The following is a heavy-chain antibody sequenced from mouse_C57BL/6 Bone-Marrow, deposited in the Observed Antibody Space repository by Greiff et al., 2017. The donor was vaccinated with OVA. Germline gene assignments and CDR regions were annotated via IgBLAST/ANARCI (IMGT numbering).Heavy chain of an antibody. CDR1: GFTFSDYY. CDR3: ARQDVYYLAY. V-gene: IGHV5-12*01. J-gene: IGHJ3*01. D-gene: IGHD2-3*01. Sequence: EVKLVESGGGLVQPGGSLKHSCAASGFTFSDYYMYWVRQTPGKRLEWVAYISNGGGSTYYPDTVKGRFTISRDNAKNTLYLQMSRLKSEDTAMYYCARQDVYYLAYWGQGTLVTVSA. CDR2: ISNGGGST.